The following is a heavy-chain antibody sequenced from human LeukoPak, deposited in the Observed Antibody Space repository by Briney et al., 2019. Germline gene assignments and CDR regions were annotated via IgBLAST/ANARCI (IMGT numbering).Heavy chain of an antibody. CDR1: GGSISSYY. J-gene: IGHJ5*02. V-gene: IGHV4-59*01. Sequence: SETLSLTCTVSGGSISSYYWSWIRQPPGKGLEWIGYIYYSGSTNYNPSLKSRVTISVDTSKNQFSLKLSSVTAADTAVYYCARGGDYYGSGSYYAFDPWGQGTLVTVSS. CDR3: ARGGDYYGSGSYYAFDP. CDR2: IYYSGST. D-gene: IGHD3-10*01.